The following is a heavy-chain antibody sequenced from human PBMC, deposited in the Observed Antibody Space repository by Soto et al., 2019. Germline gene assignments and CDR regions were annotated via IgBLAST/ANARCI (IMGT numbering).Heavy chain of an antibody. J-gene: IGHJ4*02. CDR1: GGSVSSGSYY. CDR3: PRSQIRPYYFDY. Sequence: QVQLQESGPGLVKPSETLSLTCTVSGGSVSSGSYYWSWIRQPPGKGLEWIGYIYYSGSTNYNPSLKSQVTITVDTSKHQLSLRLSSVTAADTAVYYCPRSQIRPYYFDYWGQGTLVTVSS. CDR2: IYYSGST. D-gene: IGHD3-3*02. V-gene: IGHV4-61*01.